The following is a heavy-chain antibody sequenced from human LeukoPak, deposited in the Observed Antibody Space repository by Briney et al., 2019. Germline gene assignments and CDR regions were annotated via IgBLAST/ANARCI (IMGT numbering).Heavy chain of an antibody. J-gene: IGHJ4*02. CDR2: IGGSGGST. Sequence: GGSLRLSCAASGFTFSTYAMSWVRQAPGKGLEWVSVIGGSGGSTYYADSVKGRFTISRDNSKNTLYLQMNSLRAKDTAVYYCAKSSLVTTPLYYFDYWGQGTLATVSS. CDR1: GFTFSTYA. V-gene: IGHV3-23*01. CDR3: AKSSLVTTPLYYFDY. D-gene: IGHD4-17*01.